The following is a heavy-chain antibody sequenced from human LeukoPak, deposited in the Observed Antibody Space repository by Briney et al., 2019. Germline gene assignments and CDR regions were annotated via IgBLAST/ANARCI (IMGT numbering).Heavy chain of an antibody. CDR3: ARGTPSSGFTDY. CDR1: GASISSGAYY. CDR2: IFYSGST. V-gene: IGHV4-31*03. Sequence: PSETLSLTCSASGASISSGAYYWTWIRQLPGKGLEWIGYIFYSGSTYYNPSLKSRLTISIDTSKNQFSLKLSSVTAADTAVYYCARGTPSSGFTDYWGQGTLVAVSS. D-gene: IGHD3-22*01. J-gene: IGHJ4*02.